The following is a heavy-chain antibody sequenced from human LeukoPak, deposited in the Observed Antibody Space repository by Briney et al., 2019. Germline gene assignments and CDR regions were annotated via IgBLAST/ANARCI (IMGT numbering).Heavy chain of an antibody. J-gene: IGHJ4*02. CDR1: GFTFSSYA. D-gene: IGHD3-10*01. Sequence: GGSLRLSCAASGFTFSSYAMNWVRQAPGKGLEWVAVIWYGGSNKYYADSVKGRFTISRDNSKNTLYLQMNSLRAEDTAVHYCARLGGSGSPQVIWGQGTLVTVSS. CDR3: ARLGGSGSPQVI. V-gene: IGHV3-33*08. CDR2: IWYGGSNK.